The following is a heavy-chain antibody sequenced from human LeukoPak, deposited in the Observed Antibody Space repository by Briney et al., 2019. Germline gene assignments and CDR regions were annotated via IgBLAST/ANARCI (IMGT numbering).Heavy chain of an antibody. Sequence: GESLKISCKGSGYRFSNNWIGWVRQMPGKGLEWMGIIYPDDSDREYSPSFRGQVTISVDKSISTAYLQWSSLKASDTAIYYCARQNSPLAYFDYWGQGTLVTVSS. V-gene: IGHV5-51*01. CDR1: GYRFSNNW. D-gene: IGHD4-23*01. J-gene: IGHJ4*02. CDR3: ARQNSPLAYFDY. CDR2: IYPDDSDR.